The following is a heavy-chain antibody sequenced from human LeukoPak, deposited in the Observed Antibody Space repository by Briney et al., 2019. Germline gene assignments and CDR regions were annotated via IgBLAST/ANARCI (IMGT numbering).Heavy chain of an antibody. Sequence: GGPLRLSCAASGFTFSSYAMSWVRQAPGKGLEWVSAISGSGGSTYYADSVKGRFTISRDNSKNTLYLQMNSLRAEDTAVYYCAKDRHSSGWPHYFDYWGQGTLVTVSS. CDR2: ISGSGGST. CDR3: AKDRHSSGWPHYFDY. V-gene: IGHV3-23*01. D-gene: IGHD6-19*01. J-gene: IGHJ4*02. CDR1: GFTFSSYA.